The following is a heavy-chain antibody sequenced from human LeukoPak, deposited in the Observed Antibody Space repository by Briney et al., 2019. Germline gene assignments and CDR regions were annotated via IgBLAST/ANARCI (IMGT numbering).Heavy chain of an antibody. CDR2: ISSSSSYI. CDR1: GSTFSSYS. V-gene: IGHV3-21*01. CDR3: ARDYGLADTDY. Sequence: GRSLRLSCAASGSTFSSYSMNWVRQAPGKGLEWVSSISSSSSYIYYADSVKGRFTISRDNAKNSLYLQMNSLRAEDTAVYYCARDYGLADTDYWGQGTLVTVSS. J-gene: IGHJ4*02. D-gene: IGHD6-19*01.